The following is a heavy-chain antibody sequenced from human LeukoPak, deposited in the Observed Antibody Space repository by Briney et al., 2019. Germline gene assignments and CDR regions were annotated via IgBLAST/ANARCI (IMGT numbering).Heavy chain of an antibody. J-gene: IGHJ4*02. CDR3: AGYYDILTGYYYFDY. Sequence: PGGSLRLSCAASGFTFSSYAMSWVRQAPGEGLEWVSAISGSGGSTYYADSVKGRFTISRDNSKNTLYLQMNSLRAEDTAVYYCAGYYDILTGYYYFDYWGQGTLVTVSS. CDR1: GFTFSSYA. V-gene: IGHV3-23*01. D-gene: IGHD3-9*01. CDR2: ISGSGGST.